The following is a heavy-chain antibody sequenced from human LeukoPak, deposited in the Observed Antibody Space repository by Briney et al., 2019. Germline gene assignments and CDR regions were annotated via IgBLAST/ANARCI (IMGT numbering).Heavy chain of an antibody. CDR1: GFTFDDYA. CDR3: AKDRGGGVSSWYSDY. V-gene: IGHV3-9*01. J-gene: IGHJ4*02. D-gene: IGHD6-13*01. CDR2: ISWNSGSI. Sequence: GRSLRLSCAASGFTFDDYAMHWVRQAPGKGLEWVSGISWNSGSIGYADSVKGRFTISRDNAKNSLYLQMNSLRAEDTALYYCAKDRGGGVSSWYSDYWGQGTLVTVSS.